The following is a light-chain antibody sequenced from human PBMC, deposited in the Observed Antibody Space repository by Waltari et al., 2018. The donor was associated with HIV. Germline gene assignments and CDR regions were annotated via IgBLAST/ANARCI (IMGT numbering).Light chain of an antibody. V-gene: IGKV1-39*01. CDR3: QQSYSTPLT. CDR1: QTVSYY. CDR2: ETS. J-gene: IGKJ4*01. Sequence: DIQMTQSPSSLSTSVGDRVTITCRASQTVSYYLNWYQQKPGKSPKLLIYETSSLQSGVPSRFSGSGSGTDFTLTITSLQPEDFATYYCQQSYSTPLTFGGGTKVQIK.